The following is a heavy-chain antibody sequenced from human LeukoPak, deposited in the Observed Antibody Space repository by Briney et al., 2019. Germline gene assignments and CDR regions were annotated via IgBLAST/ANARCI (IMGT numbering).Heavy chain of an antibody. CDR2: IWYDGSNK. D-gene: IGHD1-26*01. V-gene: IGHV3-33*01. CDR1: GFTFSSYG. Sequence: GGSLRLSCAASGFTFSSYGMHWVRQAPGKGLEWVAVIWYDGSNKYYADSVKGRFTISRDNSKNTLYLQMNSLRAEDTAVYYCARAYRVGATDFDYWGQGTLVTVSS. CDR3: ARAYRVGATDFDY. J-gene: IGHJ4*02.